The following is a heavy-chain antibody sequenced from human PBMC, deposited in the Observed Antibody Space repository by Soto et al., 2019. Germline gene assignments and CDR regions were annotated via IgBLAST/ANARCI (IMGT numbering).Heavy chain of an antibody. D-gene: IGHD6-13*01. CDR3: ARAIQTDSDAGPSSSWPPTPLDY. CDR1: GYTFTSYY. J-gene: IGHJ4*02. V-gene: IGHV1-46*01. CDR2: INPSGGST. Sequence: ASVKVSCKASGYTFTSYYMHWVRQAPGQGLEWMGIINPSGGSTSYAQKFQGRVTMTRDTSTSTVYMELSSLRSEDTAVYYCARAIQTDSDAGPSSSWPPTPLDYWGQGTLVTVSS.